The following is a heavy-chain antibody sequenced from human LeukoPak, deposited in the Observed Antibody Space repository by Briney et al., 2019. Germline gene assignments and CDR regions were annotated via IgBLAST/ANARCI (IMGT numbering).Heavy chain of an antibody. V-gene: IGHV3-43D*03. CDR3: AREVSVGYSYYMDV. CDR2: ISWDGGST. Sequence: GGSLRLSCAASGFTFDDYAMHWVRQAPGKGLEWVSLISWDGGSTYYADSVKGRFTISRDNSKNSLYLQMNSLRAEDTALYYCAREVSVGYSYYMDVWGKGTTVTISS. D-gene: IGHD2-2*01. J-gene: IGHJ6*03. CDR1: GFTFDDYA.